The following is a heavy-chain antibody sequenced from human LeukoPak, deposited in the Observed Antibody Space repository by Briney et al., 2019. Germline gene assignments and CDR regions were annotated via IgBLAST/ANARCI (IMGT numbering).Heavy chain of an antibody. CDR3: ARGGYFDSSGYPNPLDY. D-gene: IGHD3-22*01. J-gene: IGHJ4*02. V-gene: IGHV4-34*01. CDR2: INHSGSI. Sequence: SETLSLTCAVYGGSFGGYYWTWIRQSPGKGQEWIGEINHSGSINYNPSLKRRVFMSVDTAKNQFSLKLNSVSAADTAVYYCARGGYFDSSGYPNPLDYWGQGTLVTVSS. CDR1: GGSFGGYY.